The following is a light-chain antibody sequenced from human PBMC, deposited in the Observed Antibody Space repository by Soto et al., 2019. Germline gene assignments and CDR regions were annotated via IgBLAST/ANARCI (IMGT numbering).Light chain of an antibody. V-gene: IGKV3-11*01. CDR3: QQRSNWPLT. Sequence: DIVLTQSPATLSLSPGERATLSCRASQSVSSYLAWYQQRPGQAPRLLIYDASNRATGIPARFIGSGSGTDFTLTISSLEPEDFAIYYCQQRSNWPLTFGGGTKVEIK. J-gene: IGKJ4*01. CDR2: DAS. CDR1: QSVSSY.